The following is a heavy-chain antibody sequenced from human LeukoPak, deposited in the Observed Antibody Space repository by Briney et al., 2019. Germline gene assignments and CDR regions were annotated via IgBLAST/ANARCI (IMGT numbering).Heavy chain of an antibody. J-gene: IGHJ5*02. CDR3: VRALHLEWLSYPNWFEP. Sequence: PSETLSLTCTVSGGTIRRSGYYWGWIRQPPGKGLEWIGSIYYSGSTHYSPSLKSRVTISVDTSKNHFSLKLTSVTAADTAVYYCVRALHLEWLSYPNWFEPWGQGTLVTVS. D-gene: IGHD3-3*01. CDR2: IYYSGST. V-gene: IGHV4-39*02. CDR1: GGTIRRSGYY.